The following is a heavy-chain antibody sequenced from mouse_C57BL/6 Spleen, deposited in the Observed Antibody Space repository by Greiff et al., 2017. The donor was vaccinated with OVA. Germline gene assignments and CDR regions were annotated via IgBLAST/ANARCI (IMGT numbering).Heavy chain of an antibody. CDR3: ARWTGTWGYFDY. CDR1: GYTFTSYW. J-gene: IGHJ2*01. Sequence: QVQLKQPGAELVRPGSSVKLSCKASGYTFTSYWMHWVKQRPIQGLEWIGNIDPSDSETHYNQKFKDKATLTVDKSSSTAYMQLSSLTSEDSAVYYCARWTGTWGYFDYWGQGTTLTVSS. CDR2: IDPSDSET. V-gene: IGHV1-52*01. D-gene: IGHD4-1*01.